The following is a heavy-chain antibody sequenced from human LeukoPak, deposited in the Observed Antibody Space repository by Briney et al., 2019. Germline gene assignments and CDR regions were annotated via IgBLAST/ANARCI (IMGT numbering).Heavy chain of an antibody. CDR2: IKQDGSEK. J-gene: IGHJ4*02. Sequence: GGSLRLSCAASGFTFSSYWMSWVRQAPGKGLEWVANIKQDGSEKYYVDSVKGRFTISRDNAENSLYLQMNSLRAEDTAVYYCARVFWSGPLDFDYWGQGTLVTVSS. D-gene: IGHD3-3*01. V-gene: IGHV3-7*01. CDR3: ARVFWSGPLDFDY. CDR1: GFTFSSYW.